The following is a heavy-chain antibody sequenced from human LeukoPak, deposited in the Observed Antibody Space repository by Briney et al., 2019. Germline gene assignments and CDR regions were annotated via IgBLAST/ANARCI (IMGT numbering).Heavy chain of an antibody. V-gene: IGHV3-21*01. CDR3: ARDPIAGGMDV. CDR2: ISSSSSYI. Sequence: GGSLRLSCAASGFTLSSYSMNWVRQTPGKGLEWVSSISSSSSYIYYADSVKGRFTITRDNAKNSLYLQINSLRAEDTAVYYCARDPIAGGMDVWGQGTTVTVSS. CDR1: GFTLSSYS. J-gene: IGHJ6*02. D-gene: IGHD2-21*01.